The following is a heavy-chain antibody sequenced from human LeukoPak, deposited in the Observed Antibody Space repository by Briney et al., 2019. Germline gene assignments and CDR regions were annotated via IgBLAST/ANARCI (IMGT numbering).Heavy chain of an antibody. CDR1: GFTVSSNY. CDR2: IYSGGST. CDR3: ARSGYYYDSSGPLPFDY. D-gene: IGHD3-22*01. Sequence: GGSLRLSCAASGFTVSSNYMSWVRQAPGKGLEWVSVIYSGGSTYYADSVKGRFTISRDNAKNSLYLQMNSLRAEDTAVYYCARSGYYYDSSGPLPFDYWGQGTLVTVSS. J-gene: IGHJ4*02. V-gene: IGHV3-66*01.